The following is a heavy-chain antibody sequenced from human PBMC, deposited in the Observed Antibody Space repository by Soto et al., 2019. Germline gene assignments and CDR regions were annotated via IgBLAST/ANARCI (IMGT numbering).Heavy chain of an antibody. J-gene: IGHJ6*02. V-gene: IGHV1-69*13. CDR1: GGTFSSYA. Sequence: SVKVSCKASGGTFSSYAISWVRQAPGQGLEWMGGIIPIFGTANYAQKFQGRVTITADESTSTAYMELSSLRSEDTAVYYCARSIRGVMYYYYGMDVWGQGTTVTVSS. D-gene: IGHD3-10*01. CDR3: ARSIRGVMYYYYGMDV. CDR2: IIPIFGTA.